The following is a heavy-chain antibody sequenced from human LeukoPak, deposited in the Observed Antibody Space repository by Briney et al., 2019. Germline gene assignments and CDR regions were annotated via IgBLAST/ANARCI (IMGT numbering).Heavy chain of an antibody. CDR1: GFTFSSYW. CDR3: ARDKPSGGSGWYVTGAFDI. V-gene: IGHV3-7*01. J-gene: IGHJ3*02. CDR2: IKQDGSEK. D-gene: IGHD6-19*01. Sequence: GGSLRLSCAASGFTFSSYWMSWVRQAPGKGLEWVANIKQDGSEKYYVDSVKGRFTISRDNAKNSLYLQMNSLRAEDTAVYYCARDKPSGGSGWYVTGAFDIWGQGTMVTVSS.